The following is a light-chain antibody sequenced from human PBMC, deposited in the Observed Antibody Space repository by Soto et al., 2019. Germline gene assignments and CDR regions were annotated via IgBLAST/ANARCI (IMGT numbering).Light chain of an antibody. CDR2: DAS. CDR1: QSISSW. CDR3: QQYRT. J-gene: IGKJ2*01. Sequence: DIQMTQSPSTLSASVGDRVTITCRASQSISSWLAWYQQKPGKAPKLLIYDASSLESGVPSRFSGSASGTEFTLTISSLQPDDFATYYCQQYRTFGQGPKLEIK. V-gene: IGKV1-5*01.